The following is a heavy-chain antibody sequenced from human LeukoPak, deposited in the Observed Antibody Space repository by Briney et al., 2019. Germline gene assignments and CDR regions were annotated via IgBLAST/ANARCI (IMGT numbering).Heavy chain of an antibody. CDR1: GYSFSGHY. J-gene: IGHJ4*02. D-gene: IGHD3-10*01. CDR2: ISPNSGGT. V-gene: IGHV1-2*02. CDR3: ARVAMVRGDSPYYFDY. Sequence: ASVKVSCKASGYSFSGHYMHWVRQAPGQGPEWMGWISPNSGGTNYAQKFQGRVTMTGDTSISTAYMELSSLRSEDTAVYYCARVAMVRGDSPYYFDYWGQGTLVTVSS.